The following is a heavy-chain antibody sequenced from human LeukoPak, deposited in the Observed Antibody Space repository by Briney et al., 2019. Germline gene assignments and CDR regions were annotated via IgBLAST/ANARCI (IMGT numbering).Heavy chain of an antibody. D-gene: IGHD3-3*01. Sequence: PGESLRLSCVASGFTVSRSYMSWVRQAPGKGLEWISVIYVTGTPKYADSVTGRFTISRDNSKNTVDLQMNKLRPEDTAVYYCARNSAYHFWSGYYLGGADPWGQGTLVTVSS. J-gene: IGHJ5*02. CDR1: GFTVSRSY. V-gene: IGHV3-66*02. CDR2: IYVTGTP. CDR3: ARNSAYHFWSGYYLGGADP.